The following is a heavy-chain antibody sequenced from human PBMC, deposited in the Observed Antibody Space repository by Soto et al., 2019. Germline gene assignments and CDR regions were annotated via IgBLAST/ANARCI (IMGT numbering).Heavy chain of an antibody. Sequence: PGESLKISCTGSGYTFTTSWIAWVRQMSGKGLEWMGIIYPGDSDTRYSPSFKGQVTISADKSINTAYLQWSSLKASDTAMYYCARQGEYCSGDNCFTDSWGQGTLVTSPQ. J-gene: IGHJ4*02. D-gene: IGHD2-15*01. CDR3: ARQGEYCSGDNCFTDS. V-gene: IGHV5-51*01. CDR1: GYTFTTSW. CDR2: IYPGDSDT.